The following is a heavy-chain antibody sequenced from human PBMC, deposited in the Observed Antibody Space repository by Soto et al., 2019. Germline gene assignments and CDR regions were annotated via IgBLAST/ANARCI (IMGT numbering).Heavy chain of an antibody. Sequence: SETLSLTCTVSGGSISSSSYFWGWIRQPPGKGLEWIGSIYNSGGTYYNPSLKSRVTMAVDTSKNQFSLKLGSVTAADTAVYYCARVAVAGTRVDYWGQGTLVTVSS. V-gene: IGHV4-39*01. CDR1: GGSISSSSYF. CDR2: IYNSGGT. CDR3: ARVAVAGTRVDY. D-gene: IGHD6-19*01. J-gene: IGHJ4*02.